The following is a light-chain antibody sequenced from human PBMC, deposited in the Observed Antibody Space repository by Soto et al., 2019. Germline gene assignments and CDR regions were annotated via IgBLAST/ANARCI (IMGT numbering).Light chain of an antibody. CDR3: QPYNNWPLT. J-gene: IGKJ4*01. Sequence: VLTQSPGPLSLSSGERAPPSLRASQSVSSSYLAWYQQKPGQTPRLLIYDTSTRATGVPTRFSGSRSGAEFTLTINSLQSEDFAVYYCQPYNNWPLTFGGGTKVDTK. CDR1: QSVSSSY. V-gene: IGKV3-15*01. CDR2: DTS.